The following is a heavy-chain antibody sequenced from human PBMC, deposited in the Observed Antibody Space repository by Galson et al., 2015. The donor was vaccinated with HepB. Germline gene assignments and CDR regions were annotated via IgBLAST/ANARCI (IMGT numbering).Heavy chain of an antibody. CDR1: GGSLSSSSYY. J-gene: IGHJ5*02. CDR2: IYYSGST. D-gene: IGHD4-23*01. V-gene: IGHV4-39*07. CDR3: ARDLTTVVTPVFLGTRLTWFDP. Sequence: TLSLTCTVSGGSLSSSSYYWGWIRQPPGKGLEWIGSIYYSGSTYYNPSLKSRVTISVDTSKNQFSLKLSSVTAADTAVYYCARDLTTVVTPVFLGTRLTWFDPWGQGTLVTVSS.